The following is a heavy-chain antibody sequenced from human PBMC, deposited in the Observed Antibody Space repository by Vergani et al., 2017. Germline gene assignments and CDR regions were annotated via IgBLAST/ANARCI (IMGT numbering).Heavy chain of an antibody. Sequence: EVQLVESGGGLVQPGGSLRLSCAASGVTFSRHWMHWVRQAPGKGLVWVSRVNPEGTNTPYADSVKGRFTISRDNAKNMMYLQLNSLRDEDTAVYFCVRVPLIRRGSGNYGINNYHGMDVWGQGTTVIVSS. D-gene: IGHD3-10*01. CDR2: VNPEGTNT. V-gene: IGHV3-74*01. J-gene: IGHJ6*02. CDR1: GVTFSRHW. CDR3: VRVPLIRRGSGNYGINNYHGMDV.